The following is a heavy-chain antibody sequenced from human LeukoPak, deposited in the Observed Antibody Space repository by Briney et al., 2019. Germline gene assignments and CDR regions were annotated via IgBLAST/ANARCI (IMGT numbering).Heavy chain of an antibody. D-gene: IGHD2-2*01. CDR2: ISGSGGST. V-gene: IGHV3-23*01. J-gene: IGHJ5*02. Sequence: GGSLRLSCAASGFTFSSYAMSWVRQAPGKGLEWVSAISGSGGSTYYADSVKGRFTISRDNSKNTLYLQMNSLRAEDTAVYYCAKGGGYCSSTSCEAFDPWGQGTLVTVSS. CDR3: AKGGGYCSSTSCEAFDP. CDR1: GFTFSSYA.